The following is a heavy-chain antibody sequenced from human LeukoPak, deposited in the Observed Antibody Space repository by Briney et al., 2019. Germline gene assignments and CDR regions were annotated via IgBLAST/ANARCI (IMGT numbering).Heavy chain of an antibody. J-gene: IGHJ3*02. CDR2: IYYSGKT. CDR3: ARWGLRAPFDT. D-gene: IGHD4-17*01. V-gene: IGHV4-39*07. Sequence: SETLSLTCTVSGDSISNSNYFWGWIRQPPGKGLEWIGSIYYSGKTFYKPSLKSRVTISVDTSKKQFSLNLSSVTAADTAVYYCARWGLRAPFDTWGQGTMVTVSS. CDR1: GDSISNSNYF.